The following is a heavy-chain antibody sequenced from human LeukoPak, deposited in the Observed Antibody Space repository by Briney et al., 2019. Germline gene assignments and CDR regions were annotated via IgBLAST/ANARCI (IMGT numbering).Heavy chain of an antibody. V-gene: IGHV3-48*01. CDR3: ARGFSSSWYEIMGFDI. J-gene: IGHJ3*02. CDR1: GFTFSSYS. CDR2: ISSSSSTI. D-gene: IGHD6-13*01. Sequence: GGSLRLSCAASGFTFSSYSMNWVRQAPGKGLEWVSYISSSSSTIYYADSVKGRFTISRDNAKNSLYLQMNGLRAEDTAVYYCARGFSSSWYEIMGFDIWGQGTIVTVSS.